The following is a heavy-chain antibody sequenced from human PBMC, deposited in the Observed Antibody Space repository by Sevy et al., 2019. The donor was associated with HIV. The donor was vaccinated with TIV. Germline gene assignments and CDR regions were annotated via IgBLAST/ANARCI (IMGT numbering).Heavy chain of an antibody. V-gene: IGHV3-23*01. D-gene: IGHD6-6*01. CDR2: ISGSGGST. J-gene: IGHJ6*02. CDR1: GFTFSSYA. CDR3: AKSSGVAARGYYYGMDV. Sequence: GGSLRLSCAASGFTFSSYAMSWVRQAPGKGLEWVSAISGSGGSTYYADSVKGQFTISRDNSKNTLYLQMNSLRAEDTAVYYCAKSSGVAARGYYYGMDVWGQGTTVTVSS.